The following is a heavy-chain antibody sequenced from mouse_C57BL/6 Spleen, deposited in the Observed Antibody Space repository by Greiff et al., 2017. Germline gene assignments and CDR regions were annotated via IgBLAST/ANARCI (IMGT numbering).Heavy chain of an antibody. J-gene: IGHJ3*01. CDR3: TSNWDGFAY. CDR2: IDPEDGDT. D-gene: IGHD4-1*01. CDR1: GFNIKDYY. V-gene: IGHV14-1*01. Sequence: EVQLQQSGAELVRPGASVKLSCTASGFNIKDYYMHWVKQRPEQGLEWIGRIDPEDGDTDYAPKFQGKATMTADTSSNTAYLQLSSLTSEDAAVYYCTSNWDGFAYWGQGTLVTVSA.